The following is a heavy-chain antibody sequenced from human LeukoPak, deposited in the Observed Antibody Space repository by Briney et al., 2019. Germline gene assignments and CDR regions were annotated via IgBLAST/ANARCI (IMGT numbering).Heavy chain of an antibody. J-gene: IGHJ4*02. CDR2: IYYSGST. CDR3: AREGYYGSGSYLY. CDR1: GGSISSSSYY. D-gene: IGHD3-10*01. V-gene: IGHV4-39*07. Sequence: SETLSLTCTVSGGSISSSSYYWGWIRQPPGKGLEWIGSIYYSGSTYYNPSLKSRVTISVDTSRNQFSLKLSSVTAADTAVYYCAREGYYGSGSYLYWGQGTLVTVSS.